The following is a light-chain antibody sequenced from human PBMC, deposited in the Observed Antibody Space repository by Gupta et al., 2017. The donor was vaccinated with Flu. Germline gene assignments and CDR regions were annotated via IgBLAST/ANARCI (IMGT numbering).Light chain of an antibody. V-gene: IGKV3D-15*01. CDR2: GAS. CDR1: LSVGSN. J-gene: IGKJ1*01. Sequence: MTQSPAILSVSPGARVTLSCRASLSVGSNLAWYQQKAGQAPSLLIYGASIRATGLPDRFSGGGSGTEFNLTISSLQSEDFVLYSCHQDDNWPGTFGQGTKVEIK. CDR3: HQDDNWPGT.